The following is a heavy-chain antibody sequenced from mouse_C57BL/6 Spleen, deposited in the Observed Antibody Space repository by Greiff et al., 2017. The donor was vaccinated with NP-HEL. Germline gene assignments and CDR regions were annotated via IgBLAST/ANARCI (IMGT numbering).Heavy chain of an antibody. J-gene: IGHJ3*01. V-gene: IGHV1-50*01. CDR2: IDPSDSYT. CDR1: GYTFTSYW. Sequence: QQSCKASGYTFTSYWMQWVKQRPGQSLEWIGEIDPSDSYTNYNQKFKGKATLTVEPSSSTAYMQLSSLTSEDSAVYYCARGKAAQATGTWFAYWGQGTLVTVSA. D-gene: IGHD3-2*02. CDR3: ARGKAAQATGTWFAY.